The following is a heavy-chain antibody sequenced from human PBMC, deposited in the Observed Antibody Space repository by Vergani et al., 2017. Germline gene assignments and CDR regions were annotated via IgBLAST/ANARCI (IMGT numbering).Heavy chain of an antibody. Sequence: QVQLQESGPGLVKPSETLSLTCTVSGGTFSSYAISWVRQAPGQGLEWMGGIIPIFGTANYAQKFQGRVTITADESTSTAYMELSSLRSEDTAVYYCASDYYDSSGYDYWGQGTLVTVSS. CDR1: GGTFSSYA. CDR3: ASDYYDSSGYDY. V-gene: IGHV1-69*01. J-gene: IGHJ4*02. CDR2: IIPIFGTA. D-gene: IGHD3-22*01.